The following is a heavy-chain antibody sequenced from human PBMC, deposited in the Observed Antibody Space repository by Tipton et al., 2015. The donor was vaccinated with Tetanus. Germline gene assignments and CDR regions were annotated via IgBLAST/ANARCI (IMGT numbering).Heavy chain of an antibody. J-gene: IGHJ4*02. CDR1: GDSITRGPYY. D-gene: IGHD2-21*01. V-gene: IGHV4-61*01. CDR3: ARANDEFPKKGPFDS. CDR2: VHKNGST. Sequence: LRLSCTLSGDSITRGPYYWSWIRQSPGKGLEWMGHVHKNGSTNYNPSLKSRLTMSLDSSKNQFSLRLASVTSADTAVYYCARANDEFPKKGPFDSWGQGSLVIVSA.